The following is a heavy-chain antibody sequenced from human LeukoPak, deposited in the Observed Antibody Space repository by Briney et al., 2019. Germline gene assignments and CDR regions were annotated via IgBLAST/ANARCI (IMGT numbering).Heavy chain of an antibody. Sequence: PGESLKISCKGSGYIFTNYWLGWVRQMPGKGLEWMGIICPGDSDTGYSPSFQGQVTISADKSISTAYLQWSSLKASDTAMYYCARPDCSGGNCYDAFDIWGQGTMVTVSS. CDR3: ARPDCSGGNCYDAFDI. CDR1: GYIFTNYW. CDR2: ICPGDSDT. J-gene: IGHJ3*02. V-gene: IGHV5-51*01. D-gene: IGHD2-15*01.